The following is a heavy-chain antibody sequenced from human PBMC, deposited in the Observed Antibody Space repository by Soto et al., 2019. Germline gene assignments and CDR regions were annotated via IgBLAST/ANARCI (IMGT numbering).Heavy chain of an antibody. CDR2: ISYDGSNK. J-gene: IGHJ4*02. CDR1: GFTFSSYA. V-gene: IGHV3-30-3*01. CDR3: AREAPGYGGFFDY. Sequence: PGGSLRLSCAASGFTFSSYAMHWVRQAPGKGLEWVAVISYDGSNKYYADSVKGRFTISRDNAKNSLYLQMNSLRAEDTAVYYCAREAPGYGGFFDYWGQGT. D-gene: IGHD4-17*01.